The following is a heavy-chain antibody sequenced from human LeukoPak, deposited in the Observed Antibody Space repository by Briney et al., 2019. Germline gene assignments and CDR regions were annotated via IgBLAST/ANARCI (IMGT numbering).Heavy chain of an antibody. CDR2: INPHSGGT. D-gene: IGHD4-17*01. V-gene: IGHV1-2*04. Sequence: ASVKVSCKASGYTFTGYYMHWVRQAPGQGLKWMGRINPHSGGTNYAQKFQGWVTMTRDTSISTAYMELSRLRSDVTAVYYCATQRNDYGDYFDYWGQGTLVTVSS. J-gene: IGHJ4*02. CDR3: ATQRNDYGDYFDY. CDR1: GYTFTGYY.